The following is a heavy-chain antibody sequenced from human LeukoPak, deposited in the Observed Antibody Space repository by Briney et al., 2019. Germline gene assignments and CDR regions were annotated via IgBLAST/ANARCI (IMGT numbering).Heavy chain of an antibody. V-gene: IGHV1-69*04. CDR1: GGTFSSYA. D-gene: IGHD3-10*01. Sequence: SVKVSCKASGGTFSSYAISWVRQAPGQGLEWMGRIIPILGIANYAQKFQGRVTITADKSTSTAYMELSSLRSEDTAVYYCATLNFGSGTTTNWFDPWGQGTLVTVSS. CDR3: ATLNFGSGTTTNWFDP. J-gene: IGHJ5*02. CDR2: IIPILGIA.